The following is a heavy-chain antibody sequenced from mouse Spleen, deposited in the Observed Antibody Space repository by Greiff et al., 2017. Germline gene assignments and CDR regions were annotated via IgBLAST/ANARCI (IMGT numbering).Heavy chain of an antibody. CDR3: AKNRYDGYYDYAMDY. V-gene: IGHV2-5-1*01. CDR1: GFSLTSYG. Sequence: VMLVESGPSLVQPSQSLSITCTVSGFSLTSYGVHWVRQSPGKGLEWLGVICRGGSTDYNAAFMSRLSITKDNSKSQVFFKMNSLQADDTAIYYCAKNRYDGYYDYAMDYWGQGTSVTVSS. J-gene: IGHJ4*01. D-gene: IGHD2-3*01. CDR2: ICRGGST.